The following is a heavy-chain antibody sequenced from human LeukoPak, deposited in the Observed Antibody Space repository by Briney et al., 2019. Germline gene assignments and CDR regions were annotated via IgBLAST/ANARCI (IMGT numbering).Heavy chain of an antibody. J-gene: IGHJ4*02. V-gene: IGHV3-21*01. Sequence: PGRSLRLSCAASGFIFSRYRMIWVRQAPGKGLEWVSCISDSSAYIYYADSVEGRFTISRDNARNSLYLQMNSLGAEDTALYYCARDSGLGGHPSDYWGQGTLVTVSS. CDR3: ARDSGLGGHPSDY. CDR2: ISDSSAYI. CDR1: GFIFSRYR. D-gene: IGHD2-15*01.